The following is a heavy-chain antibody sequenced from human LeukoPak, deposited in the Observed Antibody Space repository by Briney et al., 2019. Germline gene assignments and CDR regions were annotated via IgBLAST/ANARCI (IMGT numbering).Heavy chain of an antibody. CDR2: INHSGST. V-gene: IGHV4-34*01. Sequence: SETLSLTCAVYGGSFSGYYWSWIRQPPGKGLEWIGEINHSGSTNYNPSLKSRVTISVDTSKNQFSLKLSSVTAADTAVYYCARKGSSGSGSYYRKPPYYYYGMDVWGQGTTVTVSS. CDR1: GGSFSGYY. CDR3: ARKGSSGSGSYYRKPPYYYYGMDV. J-gene: IGHJ6*02. D-gene: IGHD3-10*01.